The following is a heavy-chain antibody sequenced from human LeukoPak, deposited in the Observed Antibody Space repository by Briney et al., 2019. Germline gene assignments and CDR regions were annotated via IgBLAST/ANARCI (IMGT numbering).Heavy chain of an antibody. CDR3: ARSKNVYDSSGNDAFDI. CDR1: GGSISSYY. J-gene: IGHJ3*02. V-gene: IGHV4-59*01. D-gene: IGHD3-22*01. Sequence: SETLSLTCTVSGGSISSYYWSWIRQPPGKGLECIGYIYYSGSTNYNPSLKSRVTISVDTSKNQFSLKLSSVTAADTAVYYCARSKNVYDSSGNDAFDIWGQGTMVTVSS. CDR2: IYYSGST.